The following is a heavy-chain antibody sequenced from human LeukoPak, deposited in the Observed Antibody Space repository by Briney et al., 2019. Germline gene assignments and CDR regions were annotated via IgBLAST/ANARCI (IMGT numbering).Heavy chain of an antibody. CDR1: GFTFSSFD. CDR2: IGTASDT. D-gene: IGHD1-1*01. V-gene: IGHV3-13*01. Sequence: PGGSLRLSCAASGFTFSSFDMHWVRQPTGQGLEWVSTIGTASDTYYPGSVEGRFTLSRDNAKNSLYLQMNSLTAGDTAVYYCARGPPRGKYYYMDVWGKGPRSPSP. J-gene: IGHJ6*03. CDR3: ARGPPRGKYYYMDV.